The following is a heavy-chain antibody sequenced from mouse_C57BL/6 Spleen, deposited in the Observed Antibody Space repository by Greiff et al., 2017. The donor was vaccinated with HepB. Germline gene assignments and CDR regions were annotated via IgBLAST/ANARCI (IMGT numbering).Heavy chain of an antibody. V-gene: IGHV1-82*01. CDR1: GYAFSSSW. J-gene: IGHJ2*01. CDR2: IYPGDGDT. CDR3: AREGGVFDY. Sequence: QVQLQQSGPELVKPGASVKISCKASGYAFSSSWMNWVKQRPGKGLEWIGRIYPGDGDTNYNGKFKGKATLTADKSSSTAYMQLSSLTSEDAAVYFCAREGGVFDYWGQGTTLTVSS.